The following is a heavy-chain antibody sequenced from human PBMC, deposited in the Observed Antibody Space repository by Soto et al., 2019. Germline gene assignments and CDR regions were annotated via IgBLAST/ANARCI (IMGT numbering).Heavy chain of an antibody. CDR2: ISGSGGST. CDR1: GFTVSSYA. J-gene: IGHJ4*02. D-gene: IGHD2-2*01. CDR3: AKGYYQLLFYYFDY. V-gene: IGHV3-23*01. Sequence: GGSLRLSCAASGFTVSSYAMSWVRQAPGKGLEWVSAISGSGGSTYYADSVKGRFTISRDNSKNTLYLQMNSLRAEDTAVYYCAKGYYQLLFYYFDYWGQGTLVTVSS.